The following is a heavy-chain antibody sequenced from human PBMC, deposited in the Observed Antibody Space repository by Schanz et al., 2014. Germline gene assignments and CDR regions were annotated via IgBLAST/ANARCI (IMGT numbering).Heavy chain of an antibody. CDR3: ASDYNYFEAEAP. V-gene: IGHV3-21*06. CDR2: TSSSGSSI. CDR1: GFTFNNFN. Sequence: EVQLVESGGGLVKPGGSLRLSCAASGFTFNNFNMNWVRQAPGQGLEWVSSTSSSGSSIYYADSVKGRFTISRDNTNNSLFLRMNSLRAEDTAVYYCASDYNYFEAEAPWGQGTMVTVSS. D-gene: IGHD3-16*01. J-gene: IGHJ5*02.